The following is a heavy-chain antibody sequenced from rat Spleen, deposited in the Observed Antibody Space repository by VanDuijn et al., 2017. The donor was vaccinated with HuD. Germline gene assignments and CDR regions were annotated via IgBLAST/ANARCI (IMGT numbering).Heavy chain of an antibody. D-gene: IGHD1-12*01. CDR2: IWNTGGT. V-gene: IGHV2-41*01. CDR1: GFSITSYN. CDR3: ARDHYDSRGYVMDA. Sequence: QVQLKESGPGLVQSSQTLSLTCTVSGFSITSYNVHWVRQPPGKGLEWMGVIWNTGGTRYNSVLRSRLSISKDTSKSQVFLKMNSLQTEDTATYYCARDHYDSRGYVMDAWGQGASVTVSS. J-gene: IGHJ4*01.